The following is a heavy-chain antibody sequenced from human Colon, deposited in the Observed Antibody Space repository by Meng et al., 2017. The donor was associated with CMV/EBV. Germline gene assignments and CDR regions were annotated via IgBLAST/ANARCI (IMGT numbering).Heavy chain of an antibody. CDR1: GFSFSDFE. CDR2: ITSSSSGI. CDR3: ARAPLTVFGASAQYYYHGMDV. D-gene: IGHD3-3*01. J-gene: IGHJ6*02. V-gene: IGHV3-48*03. Sequence: GGSLRLSCEGSGFSFSDFEMNWVRQVPGKGLEWVAYITSSSSGISYVDSVKGRFTISRDNAKNSLYLQMNNVRAEDTAVYYCARAPLTVFGASAQYYYHGMDVWGQGTTVTVSS.